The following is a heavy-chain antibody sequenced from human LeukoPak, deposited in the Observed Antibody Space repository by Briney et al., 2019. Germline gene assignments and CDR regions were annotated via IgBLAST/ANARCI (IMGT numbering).Heavy chain of an antibody. CDR2: IYYSGST. D-gene: IGHD3-10*01. V-gene: IGHV4-31*03. Sequence: SETLSLTCTVSGGSISSRNYYWSWIRQHPGKGLEWIGYIYYSGSTYYNPSLKSRVTISVDTSKNQFSLKLSSVTAADTAVYYCARGMVRGVMRGYNWFDPWGQGTLVTVSS. CDR3: ARGMVRGVMRGYNWFDP. J-gene: IGHJ5*02. CDR1: GGSISSRNYY.